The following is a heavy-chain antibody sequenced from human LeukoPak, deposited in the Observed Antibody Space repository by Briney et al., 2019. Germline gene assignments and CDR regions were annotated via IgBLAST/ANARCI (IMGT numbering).Heavy chain of an antibody. CDR3: ARAHQLDYYGMDV. J-gene: IGHJ6*02. CDR1: GFTFSSYAMH. V-gene: IGHV4-31*02. Sequence: LRLSCAASGFTFSSYAMHWIRQHPGKGLEYLGYVYYSGSTYHNPSLKSRVTISVDTSKNQFSLKLTSVTAADTAVYYCARAHQLDYYGMDVWGQGTTVTVSS. CDR2: VYYSGST. D-gene: IGHD2-2*01.